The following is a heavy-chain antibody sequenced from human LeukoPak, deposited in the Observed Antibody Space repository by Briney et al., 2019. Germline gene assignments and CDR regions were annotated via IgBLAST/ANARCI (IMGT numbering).Heavy chain of an antibody. J-gene: IGHJ6*03. CDR1: GFTFSQYW. D-gene: IGHD3-10*01. Sequence: GGSLRLSCAASGFTFSQYWMSWVRQAPGKGLEWVANIKHDGSEKQDGSEKNYVDSVKGRFTISRDNAERSVYLQMNSLRADDTAVYYCARVRGPTLKTCYMDVWGTGTTVTVSS. CDR3: ARVRGPTLKTCYMDV. V-gene: IGHV3-7*01. CDR2: IKHDGSEKQDGSEK.